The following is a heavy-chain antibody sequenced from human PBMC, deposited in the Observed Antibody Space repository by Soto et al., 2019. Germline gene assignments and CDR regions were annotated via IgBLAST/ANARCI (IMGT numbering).Heavy chain of an antibody. J-gene: IGHJ4*03. CDR3: AKDSDYSSGSCYYQEGFDF. CDR1: GFTFSSYA. D-gene: IGHD2-15*01. V-gene: IGHV3-23*01. Sequence: GGSLRLSCAASGFTFSSYAMSWVRQAPGKGLEWVSAISGSGGSTYYADSVKGRFTISRDNSKNTLYLQLNSLSAEDTAVYYCAKDSDYSSGSCYYQEGFDFWGQGTMVTVSS. CDR2: ISGSGGST.